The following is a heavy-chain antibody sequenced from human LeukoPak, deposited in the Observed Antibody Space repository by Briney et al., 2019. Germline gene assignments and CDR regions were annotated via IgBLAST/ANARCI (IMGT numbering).Heavy chain of an antibody. D-gene: IGHD3-3*01. CDR3: ARGMLVNEWLLDN. CDR2: INPNSGGT. Sequence: ASVKVSCKASGYTFTGYYMHWVRQAPGQGLEWMGWINPNSGGTNYAQKFQGWVTMTRDTSISTAYMELSRLRSDDTAVYYCARGMLVNEWLLDNWGQGTLVTVSS. CDR1: GYTFTGYY. V-gene: IGHV1-2*04. J-gene: IGHJ4*02.